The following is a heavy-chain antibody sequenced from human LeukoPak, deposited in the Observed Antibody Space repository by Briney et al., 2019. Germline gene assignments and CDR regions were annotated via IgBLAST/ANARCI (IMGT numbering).Heavy chain of an antibody. V-gene: IGHV4-39*07. CDR1: GGSISTSNYY. Sequence: SETLSLTCTVSGGSISTSNYYWGWIRQPPGKGLEWIGNIFYSGSTYYSPSLKSRVTISLDTSRNQFSLKLNSVTAADTAVYYCVCGSHSPRGWFDPWGQGTLVTVSS. D-gene: IGHD1-26*01. J-gene: IGHJ5*02. CDR3: VCGSHSPRGWFDP. CDR2: IFYSGST.